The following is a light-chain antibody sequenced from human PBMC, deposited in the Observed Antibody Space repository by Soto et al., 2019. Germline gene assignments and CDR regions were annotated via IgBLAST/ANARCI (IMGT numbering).Light chain of an antibody. V-gene: IGLV2-23*01. CDR2: EGS. CDR3: CSYAGSSTPVV. J-gene: IGLJ2*01. Sequence: QSALTQPASVSGSPGQSITISCTGTNSDVGSFNLVSWYQQHPGKAPKLMIYEGSRRPSGVSNRFSGSKSGNTASLTISGLQAEDEADYYCCSYAGSSTPVVFGGGTKVTVL. CDR1: NSDVGSFNL.